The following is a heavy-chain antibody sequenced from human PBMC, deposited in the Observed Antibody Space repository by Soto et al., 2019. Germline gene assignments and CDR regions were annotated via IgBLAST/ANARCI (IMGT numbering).Heavy chain of an antibody. CDR1: GFTFTTYA. CDR3: AKGGYTGGYCGGGYFDY. J-gene: IGHJ4*02. D-gene: IGHD1-26*01. CDR2: ISYDGSNK. Sequence: QVQLVESGGGVVQPGRSLRLSCAASGFTFTTYAMHWVRQAPGKGLEWVALISYDGSNKYYANSVKGRFTISRDNSKNTLYLQMHSLRAEDTAVYYCAKGGYTGGYCGGGYFDYWGQGTLVTVSS. V-gene: IGHV3-30*18.